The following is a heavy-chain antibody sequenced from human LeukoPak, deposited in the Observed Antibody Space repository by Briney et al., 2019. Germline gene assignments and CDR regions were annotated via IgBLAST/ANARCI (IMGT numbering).Heavy chain of an antibody. Sequence: PGGSLRLSCVASGFSFDDYAMHWVRQAPGKGLEWVSGINWNSGSIGYADSVKGRFTISRDNAKNSLYLQMNSLRAEDTAVYYCARDLTVGDMDYWGQGTLVTVSS. CDR3: ARDLTVGDMDY. CDR2: INWNSGSI. D-gene: IGHD1-26*01. V-gene: IGHV3-9*01. CDR1: GFSFDDYA. J-gene: IGHJ4*02.